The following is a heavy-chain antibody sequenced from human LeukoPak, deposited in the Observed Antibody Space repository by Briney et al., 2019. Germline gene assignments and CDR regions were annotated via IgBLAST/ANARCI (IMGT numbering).Heavy chain of an antibody. V-gene: IGHV1-46*01. D-gene: IGHD6-13*01. CDR1: GYTFTSYY. J-gene: IGHJ6*03. Sequence: ASVKVSCKASGYTFTSYYMHWVRQAPGQGLEWMGIINPSGGSTSYAQKFQGRVTMTRDMSTSTVYMELSSLRSEDTAVYYCAREGIAAAGPPFWYYYYYMDVWGKGTTVTVSS. CDR2: INPSGGST. CDR3: AREGIAAAGPPFWYYYYYMDV.